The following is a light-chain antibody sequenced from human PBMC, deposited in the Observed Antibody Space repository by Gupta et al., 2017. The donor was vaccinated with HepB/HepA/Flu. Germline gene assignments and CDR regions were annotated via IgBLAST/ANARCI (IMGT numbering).Light chain of an antibody. J-gene: IGKJ5*01. CDR2: LGS. CDR3: MQALQTPRT. V-gene: IGKV2-28*01. CDR1: QSLLHSNGYNY. Sequence: IVMTQYSLSFLFTPGGPTASSCRSSQSLLHSNGYNYLDWYLQKPGQSPQLLIYLGSNRASGVPDRFSGSGSGTDFTLKISRVEAEDVGVYYCMQALQTPRTFGQGTRLEIK.